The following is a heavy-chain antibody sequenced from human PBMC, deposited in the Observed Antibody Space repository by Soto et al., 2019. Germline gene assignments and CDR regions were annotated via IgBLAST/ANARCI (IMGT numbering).Heavy chain of an antibody. D-gene: IGHD6-19*01. CDR1: GGSISSYY. J-gene: IGHJ5*02. CDR2: IYYSGST. V-gene: IGHV4-59*01. Sequence: SETLSLTCTVSGGSISSYYWSWLRQPPGKGLEWIGYIYYSGSTNYNPSLKSRVTISVDTSKNQFSLKLSSVTAADTAVYYCARDWVAVAGTHNWFDPWGQGTLVTVSS. CDR3: ARDWVAVAGTHNWFDP.